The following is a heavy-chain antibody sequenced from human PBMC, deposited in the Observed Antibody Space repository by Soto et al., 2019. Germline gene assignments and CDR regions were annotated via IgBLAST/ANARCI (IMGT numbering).Heavy chain of an antibody. CDR2: INPNSGGT. V-gene: IGHV1-2*04. CDR3: ARIGRPTYYDFWSGFPRRYNWFDP. J-gene: IGHJ5*02. D-gene: IGHD3-3*01. CDR1: GYTFTGYY. Sequence: VKVSCKASGYTFTGYYMHWVRQAPGQGLEWMGWINPNSGGTNYAQKFQGWVTMTRDTSISTAYMELSSLRSEDTAVYYCARIGRPTYYDFWSGFPRRYNWFDPWGQGTLVTVSS.